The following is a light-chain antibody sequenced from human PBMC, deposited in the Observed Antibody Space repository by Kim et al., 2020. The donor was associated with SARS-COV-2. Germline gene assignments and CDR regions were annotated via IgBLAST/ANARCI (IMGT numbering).Light chain of an antibody. V-gene: IGKV1-33*01. CDR3: QQYDNLPIT. CDR2: DAS. J-gene: IGKJ5*01. Sequence: ASLGDRVTITCQASQDITNYLKWYQQKPGKAPDLLIYDASNLQTGVPSRFSGSGSGADFTFTISSLQPEDAATYYCQQYDNLPITFGQGTRLEIK. CDR1: QDITNY.